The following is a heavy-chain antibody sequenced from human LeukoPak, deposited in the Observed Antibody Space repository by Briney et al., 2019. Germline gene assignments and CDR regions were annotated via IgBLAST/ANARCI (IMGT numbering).Heavy chain of an antibody. Sequence: SVKASCKASGGTFSSYAISWVRQAPGQGLEWMGRIIPIFGTANYAQKFQGRVTITTDESTSTAYMELSSLRSEDTAVYYCARGLVVITEGLFDYWGQGTLVTVSS. D-gene: IGHD3-22*01. CDR1: GGTFSSYA. V-gene: IGHV1-69*05. CDR2: IIPIFGTA. J-gene: IGHJ4*02. CDR3: ARGLVVITEGLFDY.